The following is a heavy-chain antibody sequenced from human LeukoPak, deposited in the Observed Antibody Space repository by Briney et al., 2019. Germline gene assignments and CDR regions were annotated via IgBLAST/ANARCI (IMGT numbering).Heavy chain of an antibody. Sequence: GGSLRLSCAASGFTFSSYSMNWVRQAPGKGLEWVSSISSSSSYIYYADSVKGRFTISRDNAKNSLYLRMNSLRAEDTAVYYCARGVWFGDFSWFDPWGQGTLVTVSS. CDR3: ARGVWFGDFSWFDP. V-gene: IGHV3-21*01. CDR1: GFTFSSYS. CDR2: ISSSSSYI. J-gene: IGHJ5*02. D-gene: IGHD3-10*01.